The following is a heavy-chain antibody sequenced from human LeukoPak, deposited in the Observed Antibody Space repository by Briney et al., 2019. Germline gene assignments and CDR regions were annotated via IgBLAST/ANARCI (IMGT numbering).Heavy chain of an antibody. Sequence: SETLSLTCTVSGGSISSYYWSWIRQPPGKGLEWIGYIYYSGSTNYNPSLKSRVTISVDTSKNQFSLKLSSVTAADTAVYYCARDLTADAFDIWGQGTMVTVSS. J-gene: IGHJ3*02. V-gene: IGHV4-59*12. CDR2: IYYSGST. D-gene: IGHD7-27*01. CDR3: ARDLTADAFDI. CDR1: GGSISSYY.